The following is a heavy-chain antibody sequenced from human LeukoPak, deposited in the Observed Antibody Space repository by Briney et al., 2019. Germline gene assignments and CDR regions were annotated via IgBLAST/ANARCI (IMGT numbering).Heavy chain of an antibody. CDR3: ARGDGSGRYCIEY. Sequence: ASVTVSCKASGYTFTDYFMHWVRQAPGQGREWMGWINPNSGGTNYAQRFQGRVPMTRDTSISTVYMELSRLTSDDTAVYYCARGDGSGRYCIEYWGQGTLVAVAS. CDR1: GYTFTDYF. D-gene: IGHD3-10*01. J-gene: IGHJ4*02. V-gene: IGHV1-2*02. CDR2: INPNSGGT.